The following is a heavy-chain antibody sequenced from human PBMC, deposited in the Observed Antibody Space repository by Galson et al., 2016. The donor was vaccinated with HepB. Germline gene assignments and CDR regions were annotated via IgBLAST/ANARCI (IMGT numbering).Heavy chain of an antibody. J-gene: IGHJ4*02. CDR3: AKGYGFWTAFDY. V-gene: IGHV3-30*18. CDR1: GFTFTNYG. D-gene: IGHD3-3*01. CDR2: ISYDGSDT. Sequence: SLRLSCAASGFTFTNYGMHWVRQSPVKGLEWVAVISYDGSDTFYADSVKGRFTISRDNSKNTLYPQMNSLGAEDTAGYYCAKGYGFWTAFDYWGQGTLVTVSS.